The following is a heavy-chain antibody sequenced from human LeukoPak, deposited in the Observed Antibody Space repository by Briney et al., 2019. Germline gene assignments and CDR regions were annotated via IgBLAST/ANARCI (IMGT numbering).Heavy chain of an antibody. CDR3: ARDKEDCSSTSCNNWFDP. CDR2: IYYSGST. CDR1: GGSLSSYY. Sequence: PSETLSLTCTVSGGSLSSYYGSWIRQPLGKGLEWIGYIYYSGSTNYNPSLKSRVTISVDTSKNQFSLKLSSVTAADTAVYYCARDKEDCSSTSCNNWFDPWGQGTLVTVSS. D-gene: IGHD2-2*01. V-gene: IGHV4-59*01. J-gene: IGHJ5*02.